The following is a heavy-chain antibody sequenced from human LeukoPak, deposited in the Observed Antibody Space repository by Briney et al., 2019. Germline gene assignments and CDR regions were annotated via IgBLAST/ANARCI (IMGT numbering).Heavy chain of an antibody. CDR1: GFMFSDYW. CDR3: ARWLYSSAWYFDS. D-gene: IGHD6-19*01. J-gene: IGHJ4*02. CDR2: INKDASTD. V-gene: IGHV3-7*01. Sequence: PGGSLRLSCAASGFMFSDYWMSWVRQAPGKGLEWVANINKDASTDAFVDSVKGRFTISRDNARNSLYLQMSSLRPEDTAVYYCARWLYSSAWYFDSWGQGTLVTVSS.